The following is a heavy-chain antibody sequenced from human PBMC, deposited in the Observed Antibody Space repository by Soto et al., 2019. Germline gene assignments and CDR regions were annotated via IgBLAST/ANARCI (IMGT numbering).Heavy chain of an antibody. D-gene: IGHD3-22*01. CDR1: GFTFSSYA. V-gene: IGHV3-23*01. J-gene: IGHJ4*02. CDR3: AKDRSAVYDSSGYYPLYYFDY. Sequence: GGSLRLSCAASGFTFSSYAMSWVRQAPGKGLEWVSAISGSGGSTYYADSVKGRFTISRDNSKNTLYLQMNSLRAEDTAVYYCAKDRSAVYDSSGYYPLYYFDYWGQGTLVTVSS. CDR2: ISGSGGST.